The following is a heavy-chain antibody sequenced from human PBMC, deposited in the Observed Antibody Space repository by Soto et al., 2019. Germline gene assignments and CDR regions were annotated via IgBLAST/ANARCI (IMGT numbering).Heavy chain of an antibody. D-gene: IGHD6-6*01. CDR3: AISRPSSSSAPDY. CDR2: IIPIFGTA. V-gene: IGHV1-69*06. J-gene: IGHJ4*02. Sequence: GXSVKVSCKASGGTFSSYAISWVRQAPGQGLEWMGGIIPIFGTANYAQKFQGRVTITADKSTSTAYMELSSLRSEYTAVYYCAISRPSSSSAPDYWGQGTLVTVSS. CDR1: GGTFSSYA.